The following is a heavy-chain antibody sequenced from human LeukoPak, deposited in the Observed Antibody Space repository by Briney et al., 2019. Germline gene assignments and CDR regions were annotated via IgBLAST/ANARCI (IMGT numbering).Heavy chain of an antibody. D-gene: IGHD1-26*01. Sequence: GGSLRLSCAASGFTFSSYDMHWVRQATGKGLEWVSAIGTAGDPYYPGSVKGRFTISRENAKNSLYLQMDTLRAGDTAVYYCARGTGIVGTTGYYYGMDVWGQGTTVTVSS. CDR3: ARGTGIVGTTGYYYGMDV. CDR2: IGTAGDP. V-gene: IGHV3-13*05. CDR1: GFTFSSYD. J-gene: IGHJ6*02.